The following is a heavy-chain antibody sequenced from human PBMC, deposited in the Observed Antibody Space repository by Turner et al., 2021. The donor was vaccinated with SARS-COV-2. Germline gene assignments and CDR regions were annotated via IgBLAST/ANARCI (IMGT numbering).Heavy chain of an antibody. J-gene: IGHJ4*02. V-gene: IGHV4-31*03. CDR1: VGSISSGGYY. CDR2: IYYSGST. D-gene: IGHD3-10*01. Sequence: QVQLQESGPGLVKPSQTLSLTCTVPVGSISSGGYYWSWIRQHPGKGLEWIGYIYYSGSTYYNPSLKSRVTISVDTSKNQFSLKLSSVTAADTAVYYCARYLYYYGSGSSHSFDYWGQGTLVTVSS. CDR3: ARYLYYYGSGSSHSFDY.